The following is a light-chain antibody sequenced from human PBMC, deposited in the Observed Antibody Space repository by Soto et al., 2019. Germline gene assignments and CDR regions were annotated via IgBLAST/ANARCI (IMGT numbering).Light chain of an antibody. CDR3: LQHNTYPLS. Sequence: DIQMTQSPSAMSASVGDRVTITCRASRGISHYLAWFQQRPGKVPKRLIYGASTLESGVPSRFSGSGSGIEFTLTISSLQPEEFATYYCLQHNTYPLSFGGGTKVAMK. CDR1: RGISHY. CDR2: GAS. J-gene: IGKJ4*01. V-gene: IGKV1-17*03.